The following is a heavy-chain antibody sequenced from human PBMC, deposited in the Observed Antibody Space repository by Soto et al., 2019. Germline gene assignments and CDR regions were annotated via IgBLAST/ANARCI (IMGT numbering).Heavy chain of an antibody. CDR2: ISGSGGST. CDR1: GFTFSSYA. J-gene: IGHJ4*02. V-gene: IGHV3-23*01. D-gene: IGHD3-22*01. Sequence: GGSLRLSCAASGFTFSSYAMSWVRQAPGKGLEWVSAISGSGGSTYYADSVKGRFTISRDNSKNTLYLQMNSLRAEDTAVYYCAKVTFYDSSGWADYWGQGTLVTVSS. CDR3: AKVTFYDSSGWADY.